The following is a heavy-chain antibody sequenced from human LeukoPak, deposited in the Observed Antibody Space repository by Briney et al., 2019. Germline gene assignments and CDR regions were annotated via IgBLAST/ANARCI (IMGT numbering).Heavy chain of an antibody. J-gene: IGHJ5*02. Sequence: GGSLRLSCAASGFTFSSYEMNWVRQAPGKGLEWVSYISSSGSTIHYADSVKGRFTISRDNAKNSLYLQMNSLRGEDTAVYYCARETRTGGADQRPWWFDPWGQGTLVTVSS. CDR3: ARETRTGGADQRPWWFDP. CDR1: GFTFSSYE. D-gene: IGHD2-2*01. V-gene: IGHV3-48*03. CDR2: ISSSGSTI.